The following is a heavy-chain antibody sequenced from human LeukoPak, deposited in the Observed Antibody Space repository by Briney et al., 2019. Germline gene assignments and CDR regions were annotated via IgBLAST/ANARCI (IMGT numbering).Heavy chain of an antibody. CDR2: IWYDGSNK. J-gene: IGHJ4*02. V-gene: IGHV3-33*01. CDR3: ARDGGSLDY. Sequence: PGTSLRLSCAASGFNYRSYGMHWVRQAPGKGLEWVAIIWYDGSNKYYADSVKGRFTISRDNSKNTLYLQMSSLRDEDTAIYYCARDGGSLDYWGQGTLVTVSS. CDR1: GFNYRSYG. D-gene: IGHD4-23*01.